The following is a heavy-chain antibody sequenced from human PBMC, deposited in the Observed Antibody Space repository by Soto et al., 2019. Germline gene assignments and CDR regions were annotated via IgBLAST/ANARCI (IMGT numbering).Heavy chain of an antibody. CDR2: IYYSGST. J-gene: IGHJ4*02. CDR1: GGSISSSSYY. Sequence: PSETLSLTCTVSGGSISSSSYYWGWIRQPPGKGLEWIGSIYYSGSTYYNPSLKSRVTISVDTSKNQFSLKLSSVTAADTAVYYCARGWDIVVVTATGAYYFDYWGQGTLGTVSS. V-gene: IGHV4-39*01. D-gene: IGHD2-21*02. CDR3: ARGWDIVVVTATGAYYFDY.